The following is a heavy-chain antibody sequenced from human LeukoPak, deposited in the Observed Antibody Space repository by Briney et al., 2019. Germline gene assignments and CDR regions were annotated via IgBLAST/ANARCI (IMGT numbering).Heavy chain of an antibody. CDR2: IYYSGST. CDR1: GGSISSSSYY. J-gene: IGHJ6*02. CDR3: VYSSDIYGMDV. Sequence: PSETLSLTCTVSGGSISSSSYYWGWIRQPSGKELEWIGNIYYSGSTYYNPSLKSRVTISVDTSQNQFSLKLSSVTAADTAVYYCVYSSDIYGMDVWGQGATVTVSS. V-gene: IGHV4-39*07. D-gene: IGHD6-19*01.